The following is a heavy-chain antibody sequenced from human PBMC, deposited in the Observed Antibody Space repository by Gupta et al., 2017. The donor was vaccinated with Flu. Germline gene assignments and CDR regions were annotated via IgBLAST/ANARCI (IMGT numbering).Heavy chain of an antibody. Sequence: QGQLVESGGGVVQPGKSLRLSCEASGFIFKNYGMHWVRQAPGKGLEWVATRSYDERITYYIESLRGRFTISRDNSKSTLFLQMNSLRREDTAVYYCAKDRRTGTVYLGYRMDVWGQGTTVTVS. CDR2: RSYDERIT. CDR3: AKDRRTGTVYLGYRMDV. CDR1: GFIFKNYG. J-gene: IGHJ6*02. D-gene: IGHD1/OR15-1a*01. V-gene: IGHV3-30*18.